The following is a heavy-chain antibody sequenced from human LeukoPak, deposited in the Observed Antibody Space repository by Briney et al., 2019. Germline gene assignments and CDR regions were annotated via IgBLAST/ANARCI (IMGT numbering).Heavy chain of an antibody. CDR3: ARAVDYYDSSGYYLKGPLDY. V-gene: IGHV3-48*03. CDR1: GFTFSNYE. D-gene: IGHD3-22*01. J-gene: IGHJ4*02. Sequence: GGSLRLSCAASGFTFSNYEMNWVRQAPGKGLEWVSYISSSGSTIYYADSVKGRFTISRDNAKNSLYLQMNSLRAEDTAVYYCARAVDYYDSSGYYLKGPLDYWGQGTLVTVSS. CDR2: ISSSGSTI.